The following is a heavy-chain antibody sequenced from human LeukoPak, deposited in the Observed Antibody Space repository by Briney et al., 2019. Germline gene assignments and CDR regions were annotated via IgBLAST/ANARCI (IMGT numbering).Heavy chain of an antibody. J-gene: IGHJ4*02. D-gene: IGHD5-18*01. CDR3: AKDAGYSYGSRGFYFDY. Sequence: GGSLRLSCTASGFTFSDYAMNWVRQAPGKGLEWVSSINGNGGSTYYADSVKGRFTISRDNSQNTLYLQMNSLRAEDTAVYYCAKDAGYSYGSRGFYFDYWGQGTLVTVSS. CDR2: INGNGGST. CDR1: GFTFSDYA. V-gene: IGHV3-23*01.